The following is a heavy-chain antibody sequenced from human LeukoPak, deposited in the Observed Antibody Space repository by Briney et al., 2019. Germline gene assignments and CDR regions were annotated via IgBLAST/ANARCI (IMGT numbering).Heavy chain of an antibody. CDR3: ARGAASAVAGDYYYYMDV. D-gene: IGHD6-19*01. CDR1: RGTFSSYA. CDR2: IIPIFGTA. Sequence: SVKVSCKASRGTFSSYAISWVRQAPGQGLEWMGGIIPIFGTANYAQKFQGRVTITADKSTSTAYMELSSLRSEDTAVYYCARGAASAVAGDYYYYMDVWGKGTTVTVSS. J-gene: IGHJ6*03. V-gene: IGHV1-69*06.